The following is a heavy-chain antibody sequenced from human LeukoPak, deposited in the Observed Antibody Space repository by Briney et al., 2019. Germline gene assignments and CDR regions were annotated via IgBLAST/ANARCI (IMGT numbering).Heavy chain of an antibody. Sequence: PSETLSLTCTVSGGSINNYYWSWIRQPPGKGLEWIGYIYYSGSTYYNPSLKSRVTISVDTSKNQFSLKLSSVTAADTAVYYCARDLQKGRYSYGPNAFDIWGQGTMVTVSS. V-gene: IGHV4-59*12. CDR2: IYYSGST. CDR1: GGSINNYY. D-gene: IGHD5-18*01. J-gene: IGHJ3*02. CDR3: ARDLQKGRYSYGPNAFDI.